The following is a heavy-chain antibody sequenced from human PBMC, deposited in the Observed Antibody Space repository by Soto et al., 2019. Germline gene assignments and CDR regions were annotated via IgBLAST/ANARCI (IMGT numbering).Heavy chain of an antibody. CDR1: GFSLNTSAVG. D-gene: IGHD3-16*01. Sequence: QITLKESGPTLVKPTQTLTLTCTFSGFSLNTSAVGVGWIRQPPGKALEWLALIYWDDDKRYNTSIKSRLTITKDTSKNQVVHKMTRMDPVDTGTYFCAHREGDDDVWGSYKDAFDSWGQGTMVTVSS. J-gene: IGHJ3*02. V-gene: IGHV2-5*02. CDR2: IYWDDDK. CDR3: AHREGDDDVWGSYKDAFDS.